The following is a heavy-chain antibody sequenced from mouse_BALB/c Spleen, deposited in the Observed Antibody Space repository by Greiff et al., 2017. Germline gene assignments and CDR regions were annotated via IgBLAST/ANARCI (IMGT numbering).Heavy chain of an antibody. J-gene: IGHJ4*01. V-gene: IGHV14-4*02. CDR3: RYYYGSSSTYAMDY. Sequence: VQLQQSGAELVRSGASVKLSCTASGFNIKDYYMHWVKQRPEQGLEWIGWIDPENGDTEYAPKFQGKATMTADTSSNTAYLQLSSLTSEDTAVYYCRYYYGSSSTYAMDYWGQGTSVTVSS. D-gene: IGHD1-1*01. CDR1: GFNIKDYY. CDR2: IDPENGDT.